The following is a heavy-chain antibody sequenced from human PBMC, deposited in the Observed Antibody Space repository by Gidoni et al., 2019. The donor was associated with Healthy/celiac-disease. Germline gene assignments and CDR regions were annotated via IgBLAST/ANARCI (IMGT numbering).Heavy chain of an antibody. CDR1: GFTVSSNY. CDR2: IYSGGST. Sequence: EVQLVESGGGLVQPGGSLRLSCAASGFTVSSNYMSWVRQAPGKGLEWVSVIYSGGSTHYADSVKGRFTIAGDNAKNPRYLQMSSRRAGDTAVYYCATADYGDYDGGGGGYYGMDVWGQGTTVTVSS. CDR3: ATADYGDYDGGGGGYYGMDV. V-gene: IGHV3-66*01. D-gene: IGHD4-17*01. J-gene: IGHJ6*02.